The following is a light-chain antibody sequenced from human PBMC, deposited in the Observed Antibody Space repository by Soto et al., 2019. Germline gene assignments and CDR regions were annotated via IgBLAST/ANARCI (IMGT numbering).Light chain of an antibody. Sequence: DIRMTQSPSTLSASVGDRVTITCRASQSISAWLAWYQQKPGKAPKLLIYGASSLQTGVPSRFSGSGSGTDFTLTISSLQPEDFATYYCQQSSSPLWGTCGQGTKVDIK. CDR3: QQSSSPLWGT. J-gene: IGKJ1*01. V-gene: IGKV1-39*01. CDR1: QSISAW. CDR2: GAS.